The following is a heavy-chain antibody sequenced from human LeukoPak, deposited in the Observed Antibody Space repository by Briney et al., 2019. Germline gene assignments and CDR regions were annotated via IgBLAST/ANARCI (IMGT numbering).Heavy chain of an antibody. J-gene: IGHJ6*03. CDR1: GGSISSYY. CDR2: IYYSGST. Sequence: SETLSLTCTVSGGSISSYYWSWIRQPPGKGLEWIGYIYYSGSTNYNPSLKSRVTISVDTSKNQFSLKLSSVTAADTAVYYCARGPFGYDILTGQPIHNYYYYYYMDVWGKGTTVTVSS. V-gene: IGHV4-59*01. CDR3: ARGPFGYDILTGQPIHNYYYYYYMDV. D-gene: IGHD3-9*01.